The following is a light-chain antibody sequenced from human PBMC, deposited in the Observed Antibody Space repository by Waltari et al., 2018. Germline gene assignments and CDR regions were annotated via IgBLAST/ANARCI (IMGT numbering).Light chain of an antibody. CDR3: QQFYSLPVT. J-gene: IGKJ4*01. CDR2: WAS. V-gene: IGKV4-1*01. Sequence: DIVMTQSPDSLAVSLGERATIHCKSSPSVLYSSNNKNYLAWYPQKPGQPPKLLVYWASTRESGVPDRFSGSGSGTDFSLTISSLQAEDVVVYYCQQFYSLPVTFGGGTNVEIK. CDR1: PSVLYSSNNKNY.